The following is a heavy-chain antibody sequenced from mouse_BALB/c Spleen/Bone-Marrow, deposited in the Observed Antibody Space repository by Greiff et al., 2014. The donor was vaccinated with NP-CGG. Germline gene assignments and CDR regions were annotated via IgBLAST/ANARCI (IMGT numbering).Heavy chain of an antibody. Sequence: VQLQQSGAELVRPGVSVKISCKGSGYTFTDYAIHWVKQSHAKSLEWIGLISSYYGDASYNQKFKGKATMTVDKSSSTAYMDRARLTSEDSVIYYCARSGKVRNARDYWGQGTPVTVSS. CDR3: ARSGKVRNARDY. D-gene: IGHD2-14*01. J-gene: IGHJ4*01. CDR2: ISSYYGDA. CDR1: GYTFTDYA. V-gene: IGHV1S137*01.